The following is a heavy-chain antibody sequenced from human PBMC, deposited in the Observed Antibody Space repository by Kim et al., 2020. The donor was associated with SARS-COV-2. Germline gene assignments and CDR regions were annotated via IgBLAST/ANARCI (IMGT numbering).Heavy chain of an antibody. J-gene: IGHJ3*02. CDR3: TTDRHYDILTYAFDI. CDR1: GFTFSNAW. Sequence: GGSLRLSCAASGFTFSNAWMSWVRQAPGKGLEWVGRIKSKTDGGTTDYAAPVKGRFTISRDDSKNTLYLQMNSLKTEDTAVYYCTTDRHYDILTYAFDIWGQGTMVTVSS. D-gene: IGHD3-9*01. V-gene: IGHV3-15*01. CDR2: IKSKTDGGTT.